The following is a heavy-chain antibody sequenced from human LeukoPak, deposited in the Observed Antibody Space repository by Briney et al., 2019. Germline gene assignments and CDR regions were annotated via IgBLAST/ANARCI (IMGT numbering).Heavy chain of an antibody. CDR2: ISSSSSYI. CDR3: ARDSQGDYYDSSGYSY. CDR1: GFTFSSYS. D-gene: IGHD3-22*01. Sequence: GGSLRLSCAASGFTFSSYSMNWVRQAPGKGLEWVSSISSSSSYIYYADSVKGRFTISRDNAKNSLYLQMNSLRAEDTAVYYCARDSQGDYYDSSGYSYWGQGTLVTVSS. V-gene: IGHV3-21*01. J-gene: IGHJ4*02.